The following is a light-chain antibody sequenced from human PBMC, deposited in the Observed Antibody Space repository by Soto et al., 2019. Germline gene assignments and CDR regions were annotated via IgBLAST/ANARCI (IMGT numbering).Light chain of an antibody. Sequence: DIQVTQCPSSLCASVGERVTITCRASQSINKYLNWYQQKPGKAPKLLIYAASSLQSGVPSRFSGSGSGTDFTLPISSLQPEDFATYYCQQSYSTPGTFGQGTKVDIK. CDR2: AAS. J-gene: IGKJ1*01. V-gene: IGKV1-39*01. CDR1: QSINKY. CDR3: QQSYSTPGT.